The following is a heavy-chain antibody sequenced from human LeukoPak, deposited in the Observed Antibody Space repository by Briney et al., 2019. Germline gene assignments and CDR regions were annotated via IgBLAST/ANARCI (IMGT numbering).Heavy chain of an antibody. Sequence: GGSLRLSCAAPGFTFSSYCVHWVRQTPGKGLEWVAIINFDGSETYYADSLRGRFTISRDNAENSLYLQMNSLRADDTVVYYCARDGDSGWSLSHWGQGTLVTVSS. CDR3: ARDGDSGWSLSH. D-gene: IGHD6-13*01. CDR2: INFDGSET. CDR1: GFTFSSYC. J-gene: IGHJ4*02. V-gene: IGHV3-7*01.